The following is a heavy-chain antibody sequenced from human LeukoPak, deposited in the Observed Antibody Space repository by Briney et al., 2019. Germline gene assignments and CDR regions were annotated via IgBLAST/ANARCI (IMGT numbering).Heavy chain of an antibody. V-gene: IGHV1-24*01. CDR3: ARVYPYYYDSSGYQDAFDI. J-gene: IGHJ3*02. Sequence: GASVKVSCKVSGYTLTELSMHWVRQAPGKGLEWMGGFDPEDGETIYAQKLQGRVTMTTDTSTSTAYMELRSLRSDDTAVYYCARVYPYYYDSSGYQDAFDIWGQGTMVTVSS. CDR1: GYTLTELS. D-gene: IGHD3-22*01. CDR2: FDPEDGET.